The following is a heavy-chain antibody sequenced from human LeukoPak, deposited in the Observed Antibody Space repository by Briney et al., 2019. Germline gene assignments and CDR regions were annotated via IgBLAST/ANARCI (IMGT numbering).Heavy chain of an antibody. Sequence: PGGSLRLSCAASGFTFNSYAMHWVRQAPGKGLECVAVISYDGSDNYIDSVKGRFTISRDNSKNTVFLQMNSLRPEDTAFYYCARGYSGYASLIGFWGQGTLVTVSS. J-gene: IGHJ4*02. V-gene: IGHV3-30*04. CDR3: ARGYSGYASLIGF. D-gene: IGHD5-12*01. CDR1: GFTFNSYA. CDR2: ISYDGSD.